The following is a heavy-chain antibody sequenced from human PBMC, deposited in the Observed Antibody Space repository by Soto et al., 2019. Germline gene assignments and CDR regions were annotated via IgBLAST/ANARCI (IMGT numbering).Heavy chain of an antibody. Sequence: EVQLVESGGGLVKPGGSLRLSCVGSGLTLSDAWMNWVRQIPGKGPEWVGRIKTKSDGTETEYAALAKERFTSSRDYSENTVYLQMNSLKTEDTAVYYCAREWFGDFVWGQGTLVTVSS. CDR2: IKTKSDGTET. CDR1: GLTLSDAW. J-gene: IGHJ4*02. D-gene: IGHD3-10*01. V-gene: IGHV3-15*05. CDR3: AREWFGDFV.